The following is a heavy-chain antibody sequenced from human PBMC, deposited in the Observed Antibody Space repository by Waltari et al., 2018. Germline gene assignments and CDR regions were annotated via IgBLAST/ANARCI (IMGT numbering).Heavy chain of an antibody. CDR3: ATLLRTEDFDY. CDR1: GYTFTDYY. V-gene: IGHV1-69-2*01. Sequence: EVQLVQSGAEVKKPGATVKISCKASGYTFTDYYIHWGQQAPGKGLEWMGRVGPEDGETIYAEKFQGRVTITADTSTDTAYMELSSLRSEDTAVYYCATLLRTEDFDYWGQGTLVTVSS. CDR2: VGPEDGET. J-gene: IGHJ4*02. D-gene: IGHD4-17*01.